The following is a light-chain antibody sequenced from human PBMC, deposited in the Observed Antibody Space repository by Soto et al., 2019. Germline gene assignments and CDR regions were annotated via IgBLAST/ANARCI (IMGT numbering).Light chain of an antibody. Sequence: QSALTQPRSVSGSPGQSVTISCTRTSSDVDNYNNVSWYQQHPGKAPKLLIYDVNKRPSGVPYRFPGSKSGNTASLTISGLQAGDEADYFCCSYAGTYTRVFGTGTKLTVL. J-gene: IGLJ1*01. V-gene: IGLV2-11*01. CDR3: CSYAGTYTRV. CDR2: DVN. CDR1: SSDVDNYNN.